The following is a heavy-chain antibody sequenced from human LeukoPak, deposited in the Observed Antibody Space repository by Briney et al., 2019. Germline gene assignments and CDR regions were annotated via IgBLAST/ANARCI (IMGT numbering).Heavy chain of an antibody. V-gene: IGHV3-21*01. CDR2: ISSSSDYI. D-gene: IGHD5-18*01. Sequence: PGGSLRLYCAASGFSFNTYSLNLVRQAPGPGLESVSSISSSSDYIYYADSVNGRFTISRDNAKNSLYLQMSSLRAEDTAVYYCARRASTERGHSYGLDHWGQGTLVTVSS. CDR1: GFSFNTYS. CDR3: ARRASTERGHSYGLDH. J-gene: IGHJ4*02.